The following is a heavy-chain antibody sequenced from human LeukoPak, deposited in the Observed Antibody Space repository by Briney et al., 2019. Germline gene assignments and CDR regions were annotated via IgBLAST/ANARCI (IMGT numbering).Heavy chain of an antibody. CDR1: GLTFSSHT. Sequence: GGSLRLSCAASGLTFSSHTMNWVRQAPGKGLEWVSVITGSGGFTQYADSVKGRFTISRDNSKNTVYLQMNSLRVEDTALYYCVRSLDYWGQGTLVTVSS. CDR2: ITGSGGFT. CDR3: VRSLDY. J-gene: IGHJ4*02. V-gene: IGHV3-23*01.